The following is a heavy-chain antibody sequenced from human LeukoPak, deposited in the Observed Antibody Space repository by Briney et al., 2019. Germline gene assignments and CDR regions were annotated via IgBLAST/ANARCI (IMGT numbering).Heavy chain of an antibody. CDR2: INHSGST. V-gene: IGHV4-34*01. D-gene: IGHD5-24*01. CDR3: ARRYPDGYNYIDI. J-gene: IGHJ3*02. CDR1: GGSFTGYY. Sequence: SEALSLTCAVYGGSFTGYYWSWIRQPPGKGLEWIGEINHSGSTNYNPSLKSRVTISVDTSKNQFSLKLYSVTAADTAVYYCARRYPDGYNYIDIWGQGTMVTVSS.